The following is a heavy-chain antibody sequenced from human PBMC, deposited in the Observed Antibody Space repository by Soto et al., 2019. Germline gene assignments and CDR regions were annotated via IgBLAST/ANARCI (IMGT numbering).Heavy chain of an antibody. CDR1: GYTFSSFA. Sequence: ASVKVSCKASGYTFSSFAMHWVRQAPGQRLEWMGWINTGNGNTKYSQKFQGRVTFTRDTSASTAYMELSSLRSEDTAVYYCARYDDYNYYYYYGMDVCGQGTTVTVSS. CDR3: ARYDDYNYYYYYGMDV. D-gene: IGHD4-4*01. V-gene: IGHV1-3*04. J-gene: IGHJ6*02. CDR2: INTGNGNT.